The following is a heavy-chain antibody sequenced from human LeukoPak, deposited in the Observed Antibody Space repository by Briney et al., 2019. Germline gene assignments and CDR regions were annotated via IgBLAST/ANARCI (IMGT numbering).Heavy chain of an antibody. Sequence: GGSLRLSCAASGFTFSSYWMHWVRQAPGKGLVWVSRINTDGSSTSYAASVKGRFTISRDNAKNTLYMQMNSLRAEHTAVYYCGTAFEFWGQGTLVTVSS. CDR1: GFTFSSYW. J-gene: IGHJ4*02. CDR3: GTAFEF. D-gene: IGHD5-18*01. CDR2: INTDGSST. V-gene: IGHV3-74*01.